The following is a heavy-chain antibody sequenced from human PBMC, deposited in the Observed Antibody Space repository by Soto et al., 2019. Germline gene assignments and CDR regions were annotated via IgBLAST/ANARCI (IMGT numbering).Heavy chain of an antibody. D-gene: IGHD2-21*02. CDR3: ARTGYGGNSGGDY. CDR1: GFTFSSYA. Sequence: QVQLVESGGGVVQPGRSLRLSCAASGFTFSSYAMHWVRQAPGKGLEWVAVISYDGSNKNYADSVKGRFTISRDNSKNTLYLQMNSLRAEDTAVYYCARTGYGGNSGGDYWGQGTLVTVSS. J-gene: IGHJ4*02. CDR2: ISYDGSNK. V-gene: IGHV3-30-3*01.